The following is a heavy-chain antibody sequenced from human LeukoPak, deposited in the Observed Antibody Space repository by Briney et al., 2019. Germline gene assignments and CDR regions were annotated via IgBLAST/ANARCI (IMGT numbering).Heavy chain of an antibody. J-gene: IGHJ6*02. Sequence: ASAKDSCKVSGYTLTELSMHWVRQAPGKGLEWMGGFDPEDGETIYAQKFQGRVTMTEDTSTDTAYMELSSLRSEDTAVYYCAGPLAPSRDYGLDVWGQGTTVTVSS. CDR2: FDPEDGET. CDR3: AGPLAPSRDYGLDV. CDR1: GYTLTELS. V-gene: IGHV1-24*01.